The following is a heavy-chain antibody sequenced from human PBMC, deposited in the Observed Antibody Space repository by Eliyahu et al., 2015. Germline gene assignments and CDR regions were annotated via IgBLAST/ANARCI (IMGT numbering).Heavy chain of an antibody. Sequence: QVQLRESAPGLVKPSETLSXXCXVSVXSVSSSSYFWSWIRQPPGKGLEWIGNMYSXXSTNYNLXLESRVTISVDTSNNQFSLRLTSVTSEDTAIYYCARDVQGGGAFDFWGQGTMVTVSS. CDR3: ARDVQGGGAFDF. V-gene: IGHV4-61*01. J-gene: IGHJ3*01. D-gene: IGHD2-15*01. CDR2: MYSXXST. CDR1: VXSVSSSSYF.